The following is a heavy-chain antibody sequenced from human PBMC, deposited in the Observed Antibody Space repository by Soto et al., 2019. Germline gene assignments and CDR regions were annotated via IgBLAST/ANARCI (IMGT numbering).Heavy chain of an antibody. D-gene: IGHD3-10*01. Sequence: QVQLVQSGAEVKKPGAAVKVSCKASGYTFTDYYMHWVRQAPGQRLEWMGWINPNSGTTNYAQKFQGWVTMTRDTSITTVYMEVSRLRSDDTAVYYCARVPRGVYYGMDVWGRGTTVTVSS. CDR3: ARVPRGVYYGMDV. J-gene: IGHJ6*02. V-gene: IGHV1-2*04. CDR1: GYTFTDYY. CDR2: INPNSGTT.